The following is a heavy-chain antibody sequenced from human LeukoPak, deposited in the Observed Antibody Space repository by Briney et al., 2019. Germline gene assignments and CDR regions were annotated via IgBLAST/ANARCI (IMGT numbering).Heavy chain of an antibody. CDR3: AREMATISFDY. Sequence: GGSLRLSCAASGFTFSSYAMHWVRQAPGKGLEWVAVISYDGSNKYYADSVKGRFTISRDNSKNTLYLQMNSLRAEDTAVYYCAREMATISFDYWGQGTLVTVSS. CDR1: GFTFSSYA. J-gene: IGHJ4*02. D-gene: IGHD5-24*01. V-gene: IGHV3-30-3*01. CDR2: ISYDGSNK.